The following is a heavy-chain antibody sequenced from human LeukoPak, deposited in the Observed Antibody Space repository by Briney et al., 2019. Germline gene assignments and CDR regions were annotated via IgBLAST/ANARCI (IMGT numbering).Heavy chain of an antibody. J-gene: IGHJ3*02. CDR2: IYADGYT. V-gene: IGHV3-53*04. D-gene: IGHD3-22*01. CDR3: AKAPRGYYDSSGYPEGDAFDI. Sequence: GGSLRLSCAASGISVSNDYMSWVRQAPGKGLEWVSAIYADGYTRDAASVKGRFSISRHNSKNTVYLQMDDLRPEDTAVYYCAKAPRGYYDSSGYPEGDAFDIWGQGTMVTVSS. CDR1: GISVSNDY.